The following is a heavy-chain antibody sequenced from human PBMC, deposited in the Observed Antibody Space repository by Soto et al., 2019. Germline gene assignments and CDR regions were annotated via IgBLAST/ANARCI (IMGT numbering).Heavy chain of an antibody. Sequence: QVRLQESGPGLVKPSQTLYLTCTVSGGSIGRSDYYWSWIRQPPGKGLEWIGYIYYSGSTYYNPSLKSRLTISVDTSKNQFSLKLTSVTAADTAVYYCARSRILARPSDWFDPWGQGTLVTVSS. V-gene: IGHV4-30-4*01. CDR1: GGSIGRSDYY. CDR3: ARSRILARPSDWFDP. J-gene: IGHJ5*02. D-gene: IGHD6-6*01. CDR2: IYYSGST.